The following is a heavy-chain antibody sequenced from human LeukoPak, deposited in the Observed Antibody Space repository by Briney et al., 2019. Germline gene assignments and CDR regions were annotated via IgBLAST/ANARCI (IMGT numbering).Heavy chain of an antibody. J-gene: IGHJ3*02. Sequence: SVKVSCKASGGTFSSYTISWVRQAPGRGLEWMGRIIPILGIANYAQKFQGRVTITADKSTSTAYMELSSLRSEDTAVYYCASQYGDAFDIWGQGTMVTVSS. CDR1: GGTFSSYT. D-gene: IGHD2-8*01. CDR3: ASQYGDAFDI. CDR2: IIPILGIA. V-gene: IGHV1-69*02.